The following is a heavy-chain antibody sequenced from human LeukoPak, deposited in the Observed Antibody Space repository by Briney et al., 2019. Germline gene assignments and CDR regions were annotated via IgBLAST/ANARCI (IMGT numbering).Heavy chain of an antibody. J-gene: IGHJ3*02. CDR1: GGSVSNYY. CDR3: ARGGYYYDSSGYCGAFDI. Sequence: SETLSLTCTGSGGSVSNYYWSWIRQPPGKGLEWIGYIYYSGSTNYNPSLKSRVTISVDTSKNQFSLKLSSVTAADTAVYYCARGGYYYDSSGYCGAFDIWGQGTMVTVSS. CDR2: IYYSGST. V-gene: IGHV4-59*02. D-gene: IGHD3-22*01.